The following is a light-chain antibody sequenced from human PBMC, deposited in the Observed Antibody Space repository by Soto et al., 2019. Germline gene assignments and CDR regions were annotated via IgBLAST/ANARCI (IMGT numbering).Light chain of an antibody. J-gene: IGKJ1*01. CDR3: QQYVGLPPT. Sequence: DIVMTQSPATLSLAPGERVTLSCRASESVSTNLAWYQQKPGQSPRLLIDGASSRASGIPDRFSGSGSGTDFTLTISRLEPEDFAVYYCQQYVGLPPTFGQGTKVDI. V-gene: IGKV3-20*01. CDR2: GAS. CDR1: ESVSTN.